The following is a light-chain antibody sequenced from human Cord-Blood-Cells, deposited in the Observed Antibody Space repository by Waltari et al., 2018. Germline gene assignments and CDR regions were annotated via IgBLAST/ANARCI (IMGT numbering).Light chain of an antibody. CDR3: CSYAGSSTFYV. CDR1: SSDVGRYNL. CDR2: EGS. J-gene: IGLJ1*01. V-gene: IGLV2-23*01. Sequence: QSALTQPASVSGSPGQSITISCTGTSSDVGRYNLVSWYHQHPSKAPKLMIYEGSKRPAGVSNRFSGSKAGNTASLTISGLQAEDEADYYCCSYAGSSTFYVFGTGTKVTVL.